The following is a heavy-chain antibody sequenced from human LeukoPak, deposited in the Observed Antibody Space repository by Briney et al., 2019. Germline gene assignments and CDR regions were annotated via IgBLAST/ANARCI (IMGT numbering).Heavy chain of an antibody. D-gene: IGHD5-18*01. J-gene: IGHJ5*02. Sequence: SETLSLTCAVYGGSFSGYYWSWIRQPPGKGLDWIGEINHSGSTNYNPSLKSRVTISVDTSKNQFSLKLSSVTAADTAVYYCARGSNTAMVTWGQGTLVTVSS. CDR2: INHSGST. CDR1: GGSFSGYY. CDR3: ARGSNTAMVT. V-gene: IGHV4-34*01.